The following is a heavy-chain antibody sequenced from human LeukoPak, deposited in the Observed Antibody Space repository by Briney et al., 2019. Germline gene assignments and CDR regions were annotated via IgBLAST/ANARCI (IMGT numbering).Heavy chain of an antibody. CDR2: IYYSGST. Sequence: SETLSLTCTASGGSISSYYWSWIRQPPGKGLEWIGYIYYSGSTNYNPSLKSRVTISVDTSKNQFSLKLSSVTAADTAVYYCARDAEGSGYYYDRAFDIWGQGTMVTVSS. D-gene: IGHD3-22*01. CDR3: ARDAEGSGYYYDRAFDI. CDR1: GGSISSYY. J-gene: IGHJ3*02. V-gene: IGHV4-59*01.